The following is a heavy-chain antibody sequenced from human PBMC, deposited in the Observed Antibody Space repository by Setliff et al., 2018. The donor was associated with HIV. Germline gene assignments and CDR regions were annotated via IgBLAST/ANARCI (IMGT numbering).Heavy chain of an antibody. D-gene: IGHD1-26*01. J-gene: IGHJ6*03. Sequence: ASVKVSCKASGYTFTSYDINWVRQGTGEGLEWMGWMNPNSGNTGYAQKFQGRVTMTRNTSISTAYMELSSLRSEDTAVYYCATGTIEGLTRYYYYYMDVWGKGTTVTVSS. V-gene: IGHV1-8*02. CDR1: GYTFTSYD. CDR2: MNPNSGNT. CDR3: ATGTIEGLTRYYYYYMDV.